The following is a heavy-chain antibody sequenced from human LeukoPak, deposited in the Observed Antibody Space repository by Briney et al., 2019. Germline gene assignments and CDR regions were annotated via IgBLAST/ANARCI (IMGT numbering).Heavy chain of an antibody. D-gene: IGHD6-19*01. V-gene: IGHV3-73*01. CDR2: ITSKPNSYAT. CDR3: TGGSGWYSPDY. CDR1: GFTFSGSV. J-gene: IGHJ4*02. Sequence: GGSLRLSCAASGFTFSGSVMHWVRQASGKGLEWVGRITSKPNSYATVYAASVKGRFTISSDDSKNTAYLQMNSLKIEDTAVYYCTGGSGWYSPDYWGQGTLVTVSS.